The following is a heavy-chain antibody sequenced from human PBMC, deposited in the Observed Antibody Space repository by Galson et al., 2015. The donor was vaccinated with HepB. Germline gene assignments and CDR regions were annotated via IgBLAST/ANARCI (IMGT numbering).Heavy chain of an antibody. CDR1: GYKFTTNY. J-gene: IGHJ4*02. V-gene: IGHV1-46*01. CDR3: ARDLFGYMDF. Sequence: SVKVSCKASGYKFTTNYMHWVRQAPGQGLEWMGIINPSGGSTTYAQKFQGRVTMTRDTSTSTVYMELSSLRSEDTAVYFCARDLFGYMDFWGQGTLVTVSS. D-gene: IGHD3-3*01. CDR2: INPSGGST.